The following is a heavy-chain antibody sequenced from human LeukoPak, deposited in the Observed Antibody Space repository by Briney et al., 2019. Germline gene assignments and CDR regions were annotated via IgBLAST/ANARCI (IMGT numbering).Heavy chain of an antibody. D-gene: IGHD6-13*01. J-gene: IGHJ4*02. CDR2: MKYDGSEK. CDR3: ARGIAAAGLFFDY. CDR1: GFTFSSYW. Sequence: PGGSLRLSCAASGFTFSSYWMSWVRQAPGKGLEWVANMKYDGSEKDYVDSVKGRFTISRDNAKNPLYLQMNSLRAEDTAVYYCARGIAAAGLFFDYWGQGTLVTVSS. V-gene: IGHV3-7*04.